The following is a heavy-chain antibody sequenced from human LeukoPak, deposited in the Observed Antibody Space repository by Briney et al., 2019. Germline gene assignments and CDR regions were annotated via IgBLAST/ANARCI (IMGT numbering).Heavy chain of an antibody. D-gene: IGHD2-8*01. Sequence: PSETLSLTCAVSRGSISSGGYSWSWIRQPPGKGLEWIGYIYTSGSTDYTPSLKSRLTMSVDTSKNQLSMELRFLTAADTAVYYCATSHDAKTAPYDLWGQGTLVTVSS. J-gene: IGHJ5*02. CDR1: RGSISSGGYS. CDR2: IYTSGST. CDR3: ATSHDAKTAPYDL. V-gene: IGHV4-30-2*01.